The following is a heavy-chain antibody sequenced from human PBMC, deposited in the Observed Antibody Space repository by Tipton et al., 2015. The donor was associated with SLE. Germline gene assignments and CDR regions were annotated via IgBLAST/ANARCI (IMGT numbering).Heavy chain of an antibody. D-gene: IGHD3/OR15-3a*01. V-gene: IGHV4-59*12. CDR2: ICYSGFS. Sequence: TLSLTCTVSGGSMGTYCWSWIRRSPGMRLEWIAFICYSGFSNYNPSLKSRVTISVDTSKNQFSLKLSSVTAADTAVYYCARAPGLDRDYYYYYYMDVWGKGTTVTVSS. CDR3: ARAPGLDRDYYYYYYMDV. CDR1: GGSMGTYC. J-gene: IGHJ6*03.